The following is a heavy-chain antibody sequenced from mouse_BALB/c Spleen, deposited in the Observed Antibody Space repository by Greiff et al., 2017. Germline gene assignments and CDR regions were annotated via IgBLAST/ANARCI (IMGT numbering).Heavy chain of an antibody. V-gene: IGHV5-9-4*01. CDR2: ISSGGSYT. J-gene: IGHJ4*01. CDR3: ARAHYYGSSPLLAMDY. D-gene: IGHD1-1*01. CDR1: GFTFSSYA. Sequence: EVMLVESGGGLVKPGGSLKLSCAASGFTFSSYAMSWVRKSPEKRLEWVAEISSGGSYTYYPDTVTGRFTISRDNAKNTLYLEMSSLRSEDTAMYYCARAHYYGSSPLLAMDYWGQGTSVTVSS.